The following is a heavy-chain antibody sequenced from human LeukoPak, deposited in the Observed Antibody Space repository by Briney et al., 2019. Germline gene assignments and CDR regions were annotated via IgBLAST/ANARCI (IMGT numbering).Heavy chain of an antibody. CDR2: IYPGDSDT. CDR3: ATNEYSSSWYYFDY. D-gene: IGHD6-13*01. CDR1: GYSFTSYW. V-gene: IGHV5-51*01. J-gene: IGHJ4*02. Sequence: GESLKISCKGSGYSFTSYWIGWVRQMPGKGLEWMGIIYPGDSDTRYSPSFRGRVTISADKSISTAYLQWSSLKASDTAMYYCATNEYSSSWYYFDYWGQGTLVTVSS.